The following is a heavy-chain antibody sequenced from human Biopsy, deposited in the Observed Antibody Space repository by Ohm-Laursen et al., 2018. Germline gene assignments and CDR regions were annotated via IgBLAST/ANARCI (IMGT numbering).Heavy chain of an antibody. Sequence: TLSLTWIVSGGSISNNNYYWGWIRQPPGKGLEWIGSIFYRGSTHYKPSLKSRVNISVDTSKNQFSLKLNSVTAADTAVYYCARDYDTSGYYYVSWGQGTLVTVSS. CDR2: IFYRGST. V-gene: IGHV4-39*01. CDR3: ARDYDTSGYYYVS. CDR1: GGSISNNNYY. J-gene: IGHJ5*02. D-gene: IGHD3-22*01.